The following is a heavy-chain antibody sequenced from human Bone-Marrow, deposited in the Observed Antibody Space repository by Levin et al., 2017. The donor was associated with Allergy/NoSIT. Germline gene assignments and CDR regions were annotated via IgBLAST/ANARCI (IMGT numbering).Heavy chain of an antibody. V-gene: IGHV3-33*01. J-gene: IGHJ6*03. D-gene: IGHD5-18*01. CDR2: IWYDGSDK. CDR3: ARDTAITSYYYYYLDV. Sequence: RSGGSLRLSCEASGFRFDSHGMHWVRQGPGKGLEWVAVIWYDGSDKYYADSVKGRFTISRDNFKNTLYLQMNGLRAEDTAVYYCARDTAITSYYYYYLDVWGQGTTVTVSS. CDR1: GFRFDSHG.